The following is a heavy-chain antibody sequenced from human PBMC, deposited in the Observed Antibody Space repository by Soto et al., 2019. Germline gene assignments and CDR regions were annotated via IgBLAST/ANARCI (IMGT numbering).Heavy chain of an antibody. D-gene: IGHD2-15*01. CDR2: IYYSGST. CDR1: GGSISSSSFY. V-gene: IGHV4-39*01. J-gene: IGHJ3*02. CDR3: AEGRANGVGVVAATVKEDAFDI. Sequence: SENLPLTCTVSGGSISSSSFYWGWIRQPPGQGLEWIGSIYYSGSTYYNPSLKSRVTISVDTSKNQFSLKLSSVTAADTAVYYCAEGRANGVGVVAATVKEDAFDIWGQGTMVT.